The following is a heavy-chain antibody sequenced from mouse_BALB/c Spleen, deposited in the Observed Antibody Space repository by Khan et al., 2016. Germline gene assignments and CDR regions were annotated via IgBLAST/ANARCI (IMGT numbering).Heavy chain of an antibody. J-gene: IGHJ2*01. CDR3: NAIYYGNDVYFDY. CDR1: VFNFKDYY. CDR2: IDPENGDT. D-gene: IGHD2-2*01. Sequence: VQLQQSGAELVRSGASVKLSCTASVFNFKDYYMHWVKQRPEQGLEWIGWIDPENGDTEYAPKFQGKATMTADTSSNAAYLQFSSLTSEDSAVYYCNAIYYGNDVYFDYWGQGTTLTVSS. V-gene: IGHV14-4*02.